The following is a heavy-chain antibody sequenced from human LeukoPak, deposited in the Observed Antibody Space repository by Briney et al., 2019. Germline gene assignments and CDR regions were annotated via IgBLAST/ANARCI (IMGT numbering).Heavy chain of an antibody. D-gene: IGHD3-16*01. J-gene: IGHJ4*02. CDR3: AKMWGSFSGYFDS. V-gene: IGHV3-23*01. Sequence: GGSLRLSCAASGFTFSSYAMHWVRQAPGKGLEWVAAISNSAGSTYYAESVKGRFIISRDNSKNTLYLQMNSLRAEDTALYYCAKMWGSFSGYFDSWGQGTLVTVSS. CDR2: ISNSAGST. CDR1: GFTFSSYA.